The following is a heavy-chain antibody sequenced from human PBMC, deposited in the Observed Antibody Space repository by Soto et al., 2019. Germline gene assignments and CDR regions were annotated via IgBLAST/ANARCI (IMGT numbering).Heavy chain of an antibody. J-gene: IGHJ6*03. CDR1: GNTLTSYD. D-gene: IGHD1-1*01. V-gene: IGHV1-8*01. CDR2: MNPNSGNT. CDR3: ARGLKGNRRHNYYYYYMDV. Sequence: YTASGNTLTSYDQNCALQSTGQGLGWMGWMNPNSGNTGYAQKFQGRVTMTRNTSISTAYMELSSLRSEDTAVYYCARGLKGNRRHNYYYYYMDVWGKGTTVTVSS.